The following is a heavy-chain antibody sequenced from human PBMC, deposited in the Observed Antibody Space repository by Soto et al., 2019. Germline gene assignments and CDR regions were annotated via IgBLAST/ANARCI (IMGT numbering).Heavy chain of an antibody. D-gene: IGHD2-21*01. V-gene: IGHV1-8*01. Sequence: ASVKVSCKASGYTFTSYDINWVRQATGQGLEWMGWMNPNSGNTGYAQKFQGRVTMTRNTSISTAYMELSSLRSEDTAVYYCARGELAYCGGDCYFGFDPWGQGTLVTVSS. CDR2: MNPNSGNT. J-gene: IGHJ5*02. CDR3: ARGELAYCGGDCYFGFDP. CDR1: GYTFTSYD.